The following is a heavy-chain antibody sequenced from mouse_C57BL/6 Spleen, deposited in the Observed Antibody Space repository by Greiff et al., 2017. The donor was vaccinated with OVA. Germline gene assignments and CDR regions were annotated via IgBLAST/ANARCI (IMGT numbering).Heavy chain of an antibody. V-gene: IGHV5-4*01. D-gene: IGHD1-1*01. J-gene: IGHJ4*01. CDR3: AREGYGSSYGYAMDY. CDR1: GFTFSSYA. Sequence: EVKLMESGGGLVKPGGSLKLSCAASGFTFSSYAMSWVRQTPEKRLEWVATISDGGSYTYYPDNVKGRFTISRDNAKNNLYLQMSHLKSEDTAMYYCAREGYGSSYGYAMDYWGQGTSVTVSS. CDR2: ISDGGSYT.